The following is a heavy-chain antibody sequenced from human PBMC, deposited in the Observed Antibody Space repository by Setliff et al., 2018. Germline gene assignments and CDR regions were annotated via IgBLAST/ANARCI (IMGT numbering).Heavy chain of an antibody. CDR2: INPNSGGT. CDR3: ARSNYDILTRNWFDP. D-gene: IGHD3-9*01. Sequence: VASVKVSCKASGYTFTGYYMHWVRQAPGQGLEWIGRINPNSGGTNYAQKFQGRVTMTRDPSISTAYMELSRLRSDDTAVYYCARSNYDILTRNWFDPWGQGTLVTVSS. J-gene: IGHJ5*02. V-gene: IGHV1-2*06. CDR1: GYTFTGYY.